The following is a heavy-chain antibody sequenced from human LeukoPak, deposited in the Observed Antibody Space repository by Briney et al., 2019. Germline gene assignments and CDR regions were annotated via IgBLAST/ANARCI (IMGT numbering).Heavy chain of an antibody. CDR1: GXTFSSFW. J-gene: IGHJ1*01. V-gene: IGHV3-74*01. CDR3: ARDPNNYDSH. CDR2: ITPDGDGS. D-gene: IGHD3-22*01. Sequence: GGSLRLSCAASGXTFSSFWVHWVRQVPGKGLEWVSRITPDGDGSSYAASVQGRFTISRDNAKDTVYLQMSNLRAEDTALYYCARDPNNYDSHLGQGTLVTVSS.